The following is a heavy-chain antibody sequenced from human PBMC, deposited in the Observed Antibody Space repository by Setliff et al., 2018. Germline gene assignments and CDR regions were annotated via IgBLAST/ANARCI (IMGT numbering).Heavy chain of an antibody. Sequence: GASVKVSCKASGGTFSSYAISWVRQAPGQGLEWMGGIIPILGIANYAQKFQGRVTITADKSTSTAYMELRSLRSDDTAVYYCARDSRPSSSWYLSDAFDIWGQGTMVT. CDR1: GGTFSSYA. J-gene: IGHJ3*02. D-gene: IGHD6-13*01. CDR3: ARDSRPSSSWYLSDAFDI. V-gene: IGHV1-69*10. CDR2: IIPILGIA.